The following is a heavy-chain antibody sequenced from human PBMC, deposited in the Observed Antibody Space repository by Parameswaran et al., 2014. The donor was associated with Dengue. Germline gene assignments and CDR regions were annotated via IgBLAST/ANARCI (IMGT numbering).Heavy chain of an antibody. CDR2: IYWGDNK. V-gene: IGHV2-5*02. D-gene: IGHD3-3*01. CDR3: AHRPDASVYYDLWSGHGGYHWFDP. J-gene: IGHJ5*02. Sequence: VRQAPGKALEWLALIYWGDNKVYSPSLRSRLTITKDTSKNQVVLTMTTMDLEDTGTYYCAHRPDASVYYDLWSGHGGYHWFDPWGLGTLVTVSS.